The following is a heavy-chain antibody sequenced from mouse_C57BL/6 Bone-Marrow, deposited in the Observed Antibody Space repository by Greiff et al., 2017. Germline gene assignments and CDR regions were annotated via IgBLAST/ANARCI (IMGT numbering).Heavy chain of an antibody. D-gene: IGHD4-1*01. Sequence: QVQLQQPGAELVKPGASVKLSCKASGYTFTSYWITWVKQRPGQGLEWIGDIYPGSGSTNYNEKFKSKATLTVDTSSSTAYMQLSSLTSEDSAVYYCASSPGVNWDHYWYFDVWGTGTTVTVSS. J-gene: IGHJ1*03. CDR2: IYPGSGST. CDR1: GYTFTSYW. V-gene: IGHV1-55*01. CDR3: ASSPGVNWDHYWYFDV.